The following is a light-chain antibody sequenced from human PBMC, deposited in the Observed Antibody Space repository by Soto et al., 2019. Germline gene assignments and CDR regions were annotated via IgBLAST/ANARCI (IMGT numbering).Light chain of an antibody. V-gene: IGLV4-69*01. CDR1: SGHSSYA. CDR2: LSSDGSH. Sequence: QPVLTQSPSASASLGASVKLTCTLSSGHSSYAIAWHQQKPEKGPRYLMKLSSDGSHSKGDGIPDRFSGSSSGAERYLTISSLQSEDEADYYCQTWDTGARVVFGGGTQLTVL. CDR3: QTWDTGARVV. J-gene: IGLJ2*01.